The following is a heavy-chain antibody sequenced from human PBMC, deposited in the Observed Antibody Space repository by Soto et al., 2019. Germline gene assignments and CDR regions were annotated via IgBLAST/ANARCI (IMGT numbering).Heavy chain of an antibody. CDR1: GGTFSSYA. J-gene: IGHJ6*02. V-gene: IGHV1-69*01. CDR3: ARSREQTYGNYYYYYGMDV. CDR2: IIPIFGTA. D-gene: IGHD4-17*01. Sequence: SVKVSCKASGGTFSSYAISLVRQAPGQGLEWMGGIIPIFGTANYAQKFQGRVTITADESTSTAYMELSSLRSEDTAVYYCARSREQTYGNYYYYYGMDVWG.